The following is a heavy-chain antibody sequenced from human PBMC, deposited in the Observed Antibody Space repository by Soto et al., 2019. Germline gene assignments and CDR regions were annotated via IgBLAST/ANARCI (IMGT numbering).Heavy chain of an antibody. CDR1: GYSFTSYW. D-gene: IGHD5-12*01. CDR2: IYPVDSDT. V-gene: IGHV5-51*01. J-gene: IGHJ6*02. Sequence: PGDSLKISWKGSGYSFTSYWIGWVRQMPGKGLEWMGIIYPVDSDTRYSPSFQGQVTISADKSISTAYLQWSSLKASDTAMYYCARVLRSGYLAYFYYDMDVWGQGTKVTVSS. CDR3: ARVLRSGYLAYFYYDMDV.